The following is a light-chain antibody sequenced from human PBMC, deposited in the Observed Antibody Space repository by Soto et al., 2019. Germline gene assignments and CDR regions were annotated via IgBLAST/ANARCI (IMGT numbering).Light chain of an antibody. CDR3: QQYNNWPPELT. Sequence: EIVMTQSPATLSVSPGERATLSCRASQSVGSNLAWYHQKPGQAPRLLIYGASTRATGIPARFSGSGSGTEFTLTISSLQSEDFAVYYCQQYNNWPPELTFGGGTKVEIK. V-gene: IGKV3-15*01. J-gene: IGKJ4*01. CDR2: GAS. CDR1: QSVGSN.